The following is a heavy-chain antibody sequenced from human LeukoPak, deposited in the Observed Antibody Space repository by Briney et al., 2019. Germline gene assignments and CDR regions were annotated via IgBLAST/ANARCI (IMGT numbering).Heavy chain of an antibody. CDR1: GNSTSSDRYY. CDR2: IYYSGST. J-gene: IGHJ4*02. V-gene: IGHV4-39*01. D-gene: IGHD1-26*01. CDR3: ARGRPYSGGYHLDY. Sequence: SETLSLTCTISGNSTSSDRYYGGWVRQPPGKGLEWIGNIYYSGSTYYNPSLKSRVTMSVDTSKNQFFLKLNSVTAADTAVYYCARGRPYSGGYHLDYWGQGTLVTVSP.